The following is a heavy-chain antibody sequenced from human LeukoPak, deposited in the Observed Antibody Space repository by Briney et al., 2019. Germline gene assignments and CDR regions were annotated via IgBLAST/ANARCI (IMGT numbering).Heavy chain of an antibody. D-gene: IGHD3-16*01. CDR2: IGTAGET. CDR3: AKGEGWSWSYYYHYMDV. Sequence: PGGSLRLSCAATGFTFSSYDMHWVRQATGKGLEWVSRIGTAGETYCPGSVKGRFTISRDNSKNTLDLQMKSLRAEDTAVYYCAKGEGWSWSYYYHYMDVWGKGTTVTISS. CDR1: GFTFSSYD. J-gene: IGHJ6*03. V-gene: IGHV3-13*01.